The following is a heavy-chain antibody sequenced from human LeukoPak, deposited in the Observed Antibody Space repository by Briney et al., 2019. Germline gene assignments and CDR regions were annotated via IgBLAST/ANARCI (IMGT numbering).Heavy chain of an antibody. J-gene: IGHJ4*02. V-gene: IGHV3-21*06. CDR2: IDSSGGYM. CDR1: GFTFNTYS. CDR3: LRGDRRDY. Sequence: GGSLRLSCEASGFTFNTYSMNWARQAPGKGLEWVSSIDSSGGYMFYADSVKGRFIISRDNAKDSLYPQMNSLRVEDTAVYYCLRGDRRDYWGQGTLVTVSS.